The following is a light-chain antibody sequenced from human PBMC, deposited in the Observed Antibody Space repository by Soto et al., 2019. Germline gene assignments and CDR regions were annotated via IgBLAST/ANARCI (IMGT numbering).Light chain of an antibody. J-gene: IGLJ1*01. CDR3: SSYTSSTLV. V-gene: IGLV2-14*01. Sequence: QSALTQPASVSGSPGQSITISCTGTSSDVGSYNYVSWYQQHPGKAPKLMIYEVSDRPSGISSRFSGSKSGNTASLTISGLQTEDEADYYCSSYTSSTLVFGTGTKVTVL. CDR2: EVS. CDR1: SSDVGSYNY.